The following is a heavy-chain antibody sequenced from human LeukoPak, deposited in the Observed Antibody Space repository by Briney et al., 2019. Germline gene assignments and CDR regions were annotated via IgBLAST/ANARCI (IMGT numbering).Heavy chain of an antibody. D-gene: IGHD3-16*02. V-gene: IGHV1-18*01. CDR1: GYTFSSYG. CDR3: ARDYRDYVWGSYRAEAFDI. J-gene: IGHJ3*02. CDR2: ISAYNGNT. Sequence: ASVKVSCKASGYTFSSYGMNWVRQAPGQGLEWMGWISAYNGNTNYAQKLQGRVTMTTDTSTSTAYMELRSLRSDDTAVYYCARDYRDYVWGSYRAEAFDIWGQGTMVTVSS.